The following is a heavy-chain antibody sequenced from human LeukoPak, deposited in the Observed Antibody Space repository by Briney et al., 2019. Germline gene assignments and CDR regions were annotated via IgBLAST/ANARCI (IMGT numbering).Heavy chain of an antibody. V-gene: IGHV3-43*02. CDR2: ISGDGTST. J-gene: IGHJ4*02. D-gene: IGHD6-19*01. CDR3: AKGSQWLIHY. CDR1: GFTFSAYA. Sequence: GGSLRLSCAASGFTFSAYAMHWVRQAPGKGLEWVSLISGDGTSTYYADSVKGRFTISRDNSKNSLYLQVNSLRTDDTALYYCAKGSQWLIHYRGQGTLVTVSS.